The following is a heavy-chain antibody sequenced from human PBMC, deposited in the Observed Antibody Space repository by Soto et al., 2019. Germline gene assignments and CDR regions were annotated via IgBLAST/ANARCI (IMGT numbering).Heavy chain of an antibody. J-gene: IGHJ5*02. CDR3: ARERVYYYDSSGYQNWFDP. D-gene: IGHD3-22*01. Sequence: QVQLQESGPGLVKPSGTLSLTCAVSGGSISSSNWWRWVRQPPGKGLEWIGEIYHSGSTNYNPSLKSGVTISVDKSKNQFSLKLSSVTAADTAVYYCARERVYYYDSSGYQNWFDPWGQGTLVTVSS. CDR2: IYHSGST. V-gene: IGHV4-4*02. CDR1: GGSISSSNW.